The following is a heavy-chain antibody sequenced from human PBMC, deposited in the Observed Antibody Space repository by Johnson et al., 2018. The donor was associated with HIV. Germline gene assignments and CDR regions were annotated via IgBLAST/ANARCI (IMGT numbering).Heavy chain of an antibody. CDR3: AKTIFGVVSDALDI. D-gene: IGHD3-3*01. CDR2: ISFDGYNK. Sequence: QVQLVESGGGLVQPGRSLRLSCAASGFTFSSYSVHWVRQAPGKGLEWVAVISFDGYNKYYADSVKGRFTISRDNSKNALYLQMNSLRTEDTAMYYCAKTIFGVVSDALDIWGQGTMVIVSS. CDR1: GFTFSSYS. V-gene: IGHV3-30*18. J-gene: IGHJ3*02.